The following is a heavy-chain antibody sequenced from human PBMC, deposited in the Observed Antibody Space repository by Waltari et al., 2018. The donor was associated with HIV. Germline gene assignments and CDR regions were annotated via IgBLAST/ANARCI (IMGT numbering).Heavy chain of an antibody. CDR1: GFTFSDCA. Sequence: EVRLVESGGGLVQPGGSLSLSCAASGFTFSDCAMSWVRQAPGEGLEWVSGIGGGGGSTHYADSVKGRFIISRDNSKNTLYLQMSSLRADDTAVYYCAKVRIARSSGRGSDFDYWGQGTLVTVSS. CDR3: AKVRIARSSGRGSDFDY. CDR2: IGGGGGST. J-gene: IGHJ4*02. V-gene: IGHV3-23*04. D-gene: IGHD6-13*01.